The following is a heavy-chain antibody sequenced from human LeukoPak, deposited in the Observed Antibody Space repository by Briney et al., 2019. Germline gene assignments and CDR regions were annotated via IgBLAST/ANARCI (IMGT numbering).Heavy chain of an antibody. CDR1: GFTFTTYW. Sequence: PGGSLRLSCAAPGFTFTTYWMSWVRQAPGKGLEWVANIKQDGTEKYYVDSVKGRFTISRDNARNSLELQMNSLRVKDTAVYYCAKVAKYYYGSETYYFFEQWGQGTPVAASS. CDR3: AKVAKYYYGSETYYFFEQ. V-gene: IGHV3-7*01. CDR2: IKQDGTEK. J-gene: IGHJ4*02. D-gene: IGHD3-10*01.